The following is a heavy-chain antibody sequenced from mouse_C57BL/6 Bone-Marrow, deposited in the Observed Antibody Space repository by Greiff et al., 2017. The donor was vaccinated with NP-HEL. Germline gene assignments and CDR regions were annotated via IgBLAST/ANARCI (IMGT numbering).Heavy chain of an antibody. V-gene: IGHV1-82*01. CDR3: ARCYYGSSQGMDY. J-gene: IGHJ4*01. CDR2: IYPGDGDT. D-gene: IGHD1-1*01. CDR1: GYAFSSSW. Sequence: QVQLQQSGPELVKPGASVKISCKASGYAFSSSWMNWVKQRPGKGLEWIGRIYPGDGDTNYNGKFKGKATLTADKSSSTAYMQLSSLTSEDSAVYFCARCYYGSSQGMDYWGQGTSVTVSS.